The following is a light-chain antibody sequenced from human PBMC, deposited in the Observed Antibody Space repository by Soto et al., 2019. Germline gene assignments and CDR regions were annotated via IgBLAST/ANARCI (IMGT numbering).Light chain of an antibody. CDR3: MQALQTPST. Sequence: DIVMTQSPLSLPVTPGEPASISCRSSQSLLHSNGYNYLDWYLQKPGQSPQLLIYLGSNRASGVPDRFSGSGSGTDFKLKISRVEAEDVGVYYCMQALQTPSTFGGGTKVEIK. CDR2: LGS. V-gene: IGKV2-28*01. CDR1: QSLLHSNGYNY. J-gene: IGKJ4*01.